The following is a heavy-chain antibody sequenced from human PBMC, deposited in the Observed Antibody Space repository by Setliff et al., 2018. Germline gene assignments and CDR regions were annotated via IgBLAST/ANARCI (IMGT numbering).Heavy chain of an antibody. J-gene: IGHJ6*02. CDR3: ARRRYFDRYYYYGMDV. V-gene: IGHV4-34*01. Sequence: KASETLSLTCAVYGGSFSGYYWSWIRQPPGKGLEWIGEINHSGSTNYNPSLKSRVTISVDTSKNQFSLKLSSVTAADTAVYYCARRRYFDRYYYYGMDVWGQGTTVTVSS. D-gene: IGHD3-9*01. CDR2: INHSGST. CDR1: GGSFSGYY.